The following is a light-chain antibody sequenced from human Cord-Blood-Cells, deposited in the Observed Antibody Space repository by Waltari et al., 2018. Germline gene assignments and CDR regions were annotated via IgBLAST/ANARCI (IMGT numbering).Light chain of an antibody. CDR2: GAS. J-gene: IGKJ1*01. Sequence: EIVMTQSPATLSVSPRERATLSCRASQSVSSNLACYQQKPGQAPRLLIYGASTRATGIPARFSGSGSGTEFTLTISSLQSEDFAVYYCQQYNNWWTFGQGTKVEIK. CDR3: QQYNNWWT. CDR1: QSVSSN. V-gene: IGKV3-15*01.